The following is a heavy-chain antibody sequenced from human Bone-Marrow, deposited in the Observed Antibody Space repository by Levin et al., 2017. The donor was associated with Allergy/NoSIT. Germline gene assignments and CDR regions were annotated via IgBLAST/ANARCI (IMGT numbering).Heavy chain of an antibody. CDR1: GGSVSSVNHY. D-gene: IGHD2-15*01. V-gene: IGHV4-61*01. CDR3: AREYCTGGSCYYYYMDV. CDR2: VYFSGST. Sequence: ASQTLSLTCTVSGGSVSSVNHYWSWIRQPPGKGLEWIGNVYFSGSTIYNPSLKSRITMSIDTSKNQFSLKLNSVTAADTAVYYCAREYCTGGSCYYYYMDVWGKGTTVTVSS. J-gene: IGHJ6*03.